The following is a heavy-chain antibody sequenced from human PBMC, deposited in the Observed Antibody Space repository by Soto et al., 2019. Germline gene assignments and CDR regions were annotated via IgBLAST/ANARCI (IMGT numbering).Heavy chain of an antibody. CDR1: GFTFSSYG. V-gene: IGHV3-30*18. D-gene: IGHD3-3*01. Sequence: QVQLVESGGGVVQPGRSLRLSCAASGFTFSSYGMHWVRQAPGKGLEWVAVISYDGSNKYYADSVKGRFTISRDNSQNTLYLQMNSLRAEDTAVYYCAKDDYDFWSGYIDYLGQGTLGTVSS. J-gene: IGHJ4*02. CDR2: ISYDGSNK. CDR3: AKDDYDFWSGYIDY.